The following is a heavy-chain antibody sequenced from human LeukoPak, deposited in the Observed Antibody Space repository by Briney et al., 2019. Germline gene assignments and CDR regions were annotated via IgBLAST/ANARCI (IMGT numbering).Heavy chain of an antibody. CDR2: ISSSSTYI. CDR1: GFTFNSYS. CDR3: ARDPPYCSGDNFHFGS. D-gene: IGHD2-15*01. V-gene: IGHV3-21*01. J-gene: IGHJ4*02. Sequence: PGGSLRLSCAASGFTFNSYSMNWVRQAPGKGLEWVSSISSSSTYIHYADSVKGRFTISRDNGKRSLYLQMNSLRAEDTAVYYCARDPPYCSGDNFHFGSWGQGTLVTVSS.